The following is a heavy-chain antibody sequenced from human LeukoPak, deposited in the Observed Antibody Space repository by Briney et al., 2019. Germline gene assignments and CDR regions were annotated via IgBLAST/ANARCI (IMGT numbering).Heavy chain of an antibody. CDR3: VREVSAADAGYMDV. CDR1: GCTFTNYG. Sequence: ASVKDSCKASGCTFTNYGISWVRQAPGQGLEWMGWISVLYGHTNYSENLQGRVTMTTDTSTSTAYMEVRGLRSDDTAVYYCVREVSAADAGYMDVWGTGTTVIVFS. V-gene: IGHV1-18*01. CDR2: ISVLYGHT. J-gene: IGHJ6*03. D-gene: IGHD6-13*01.